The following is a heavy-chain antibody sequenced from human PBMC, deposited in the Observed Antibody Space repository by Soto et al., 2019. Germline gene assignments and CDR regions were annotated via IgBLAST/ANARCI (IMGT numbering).Heavy chain of an antibody. CDR2: FDPEDGET. CDR1: GYTLTELS. V-gene: IGHV1-24*01. D-gene: IGHD3-22*01. CDR3: ATTRSGYYYVWFDP. J-gene: IGHJ5*02. Sequence: ASVKVSCKVSGYTLTELSMHWVRRAPGKGLEWMGGFDPEDGETIYAQKFQGRVTMTEDTSTDTAYMELSSLRSEDTAVYYCATTRSGYYYVWFDPWGQGTLVTVSS.